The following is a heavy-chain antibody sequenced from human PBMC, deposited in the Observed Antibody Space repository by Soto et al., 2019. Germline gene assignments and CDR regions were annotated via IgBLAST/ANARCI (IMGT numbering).Heavy chain of an antibody. CDR3: ATEVLAAAGRARFDY. D-gene: IGHD6-13*01. V-gene: IGHV4-30-2*01. J-gene: IGHJ4*02. Sequence: KSSATLSLTCAVSGGSISSGGYSWSWIRQPPGKGLEWIGYIYHSGSTYYNPSLKSRVTISVDRSKNQFSLKLSSVTAADTAVYYCATEVLAAAGRARFDYWGQGTLVTVSS. CDR1: GGSISSGGYS. CDR2: IYHSGST.